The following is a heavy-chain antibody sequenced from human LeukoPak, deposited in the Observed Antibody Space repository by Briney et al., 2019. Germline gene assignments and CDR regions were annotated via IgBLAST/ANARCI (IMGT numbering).Heavy chain of an antibody. V-gene: IGHV4-34*01. CDR2: INHSGST. CDR1: GGSFSGYY. CDR3: SRGAPWIQVWARPDAFDI. J-gene: IGHJ3*02. Sequence: PSETLSLTCAVYGGSFSGYYWSWIRQPPGKGLEWIGEINHSGSTNYNPSPKSRGTISVDTSKNQFSLKLSAVIASDTAVDYCSRGAPWIQVWARPDAFDIWGQGTMVTVSS. D-gene: IGHD5-18*01.